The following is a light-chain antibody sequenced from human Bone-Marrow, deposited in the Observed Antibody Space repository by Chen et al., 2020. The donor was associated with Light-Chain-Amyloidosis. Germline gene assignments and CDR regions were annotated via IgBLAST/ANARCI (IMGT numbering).Light chain of an antibody. J-gene: IGLJ3*02. Sequence: FMLTQPHSASESPGKTVTLSSTRSSGSIATNYVQWYQQRPGSSPTTVIYEDDQRPSGVPGRFSGSIDRSSNSASLTISGLNTEDEADYYCQSYQGSSQGVFGGGTKLTVL. CDR3: QSYQGSSQGV. CDR1: SGSIATNY. V-gene: IGLV6-57*01. CDR2: EDD.